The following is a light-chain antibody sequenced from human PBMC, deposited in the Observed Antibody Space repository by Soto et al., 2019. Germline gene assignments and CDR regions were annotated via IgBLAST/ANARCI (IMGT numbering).Light chain of an antibody. J-gene: IGKJ1*01. CDR2: DAS. Sequence: EIVLTQSPATLSLSPGERATLSCRASQSIGSSYLAWYQQKPGQAPRLLIYDASSRATGIPDRFSGSGSGTDFTLSISRMEPEDFAVYYCQQYGGSPRTVGQGTKVDIK. V-gene: IGKV3-20*01. CDR3: QQYGGSPRT. CDR1: QSIGSSY.